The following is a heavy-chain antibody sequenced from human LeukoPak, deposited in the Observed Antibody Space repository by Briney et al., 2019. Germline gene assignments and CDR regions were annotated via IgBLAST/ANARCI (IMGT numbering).Heavy chain of an antibody. CDR2: ITGGGLRT. CDR1: GLTFSSFA. Sequence: GGSLRLSCAASGLTFSSFAMSWIRQAPRKGLQWVSAITGGGLRTYYADSVTGRFTSSRDNSKNTVYLQMNSLRVEDTAVYYCAKDFNWVDDIGYFDYWGQGTLVTVSS. J-gene: IGHJ4*02. CDR3: AKDFNWVDDIGYFDY. V-gene: IGHV3-23*01. D-gene: IGHD3-9*01.